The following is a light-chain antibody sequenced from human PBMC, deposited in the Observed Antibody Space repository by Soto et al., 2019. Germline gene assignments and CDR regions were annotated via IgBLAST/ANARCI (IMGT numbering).Light chain of an antibody. J-gene: IGKJ1*01. CDR3: QYYDSFRT. V-gene: IGKV3-20*01. Sequence: EIVLTQSPGTLSLSPGERATLSCRASQSVDSTYLTWYQQKPGQAPRLLIYGASGRATGIPDRFSGSGSGTDFTLTISRLEPEDFAVYFWQYYDSFRTFGQGTKVEIK. CDR1: QSVDSTY. CDR2: GAS.